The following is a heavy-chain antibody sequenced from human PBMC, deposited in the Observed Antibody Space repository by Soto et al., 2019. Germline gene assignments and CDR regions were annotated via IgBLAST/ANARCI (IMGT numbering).Heavy chain of an antibody. J-gene: IGHJ5*02. V-gene: IGHV4-59*13. CDR1: GDSISSYY. D-gene: IGHD2-2*02. CDR2: FSHSGST. CDR3: ARAGCSRTSCYTGWFAP. Sequence: SETLSLTCTVSGDSISSYYWSWFRQPPGKGLEWIEYFSHSGSTNYSPSLKSRVTISVDTSRNQFSLKLSSVTAADTAVYYCARAGCSRTSCYTGWFAPWGQGTLVTVSS.